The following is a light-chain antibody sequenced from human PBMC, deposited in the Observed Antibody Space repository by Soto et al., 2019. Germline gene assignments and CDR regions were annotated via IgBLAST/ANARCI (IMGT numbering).Light chain of an antibody. CDR3: QQYGSSPLT. J-gene: IGKJ4*01. Sequence: EIVLTQSPGTLSLSPGDRATLSCRASQSVSFSYLAWYQQKAGQAPRLLIYGATSRATGIPDRFSGSESGTDFTLTIIRLEPEDFAVYYCQQYGSSPLTFGGGTKVEIK. CDR1: QSVSFSY. V-gene: IGKV3-20*01. CDR2: GAT.